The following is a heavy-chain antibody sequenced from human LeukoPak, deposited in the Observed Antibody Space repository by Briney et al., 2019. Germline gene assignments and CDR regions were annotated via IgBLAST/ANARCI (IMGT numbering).Heavy chain of an antibody. J-gene: IGHJ4*02. CDR1: GGSISSSSYY. CDR2: IYYSGNT. CDR3: ARSILGMVDC. V-gene: IGHV4-39*01. D-gene: IGHD2-15*01. Sequence: SETLSLTCTVSGGSISSSSYYWDWIRQPPGKGLEWIGTIYYSGNTYYNPSLKSRVTISVDSSKNQFSLKLSSVTAADTAVYYCARSILGMVDCWGQGTLVTVSS.